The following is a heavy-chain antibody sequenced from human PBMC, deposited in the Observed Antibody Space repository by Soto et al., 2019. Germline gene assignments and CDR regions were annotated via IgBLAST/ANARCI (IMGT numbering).Heavy chain of an antibody. Sequence: PGGSLRLSCAASGFTFSSYAMSWVRQAPGKGLEWVGFIRSKAYGGTTVYAASVKGRFTISRDDSKSIAYLQMNSLKTEDTAVYYCTTNYYDTSGYDNWFGPWGQGTLVTVSS. CDR1: GFTFSSYA. CDR3: TTNYYDTSGYDNWFGP. CDR2: IRSKAYGGTT. D-gene: IGHD3-22*01. J-gene: IGHJ5*02. V-gene: IGHV3-49*04.